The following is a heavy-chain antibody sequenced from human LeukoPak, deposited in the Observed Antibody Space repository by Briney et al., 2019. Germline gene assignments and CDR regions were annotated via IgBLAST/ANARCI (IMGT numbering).Heavy chain of an antibody. D-gene: IGHD3-22*01. J-gene: IGHJ3*02. CDR1: GSTFTGYY. Sequence: GASVKVSCKASGSTFTGYYMHWVRPAPGQGLEWMGWINPNSGGTNYAQKFQGRVTMTRDTSISTAYMELSRLRSDDTAVYYCARDQGNYYDSYAFDIWGQGTMVTVSS. V-gene: IGHV1-2*02. CDR3: ARDQGNYYDSYAFDI. CDR2: INPNSGGT.